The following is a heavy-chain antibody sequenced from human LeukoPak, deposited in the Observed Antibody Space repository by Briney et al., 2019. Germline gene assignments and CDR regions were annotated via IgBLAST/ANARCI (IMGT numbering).Heavy chain of an antibody. CDR1: GFTFSVYP. J-gene: IGHJ4*02. CDR2: ISYDGSNK. D-gene: IGHD2-8*01. CDR3: AKDLNGRLFDY. V-gene: IGHV3-30-3*01. Sequence: GGSLRLSCAASGFTFSVYPMHWVRQAPGKGLEWVAVISYDGSNKYYADSVKGRFTISRDNSKNTLYLQMNSLRAEDTAVYYCAKDLNGRLFDYWGQGTLVTVSS.